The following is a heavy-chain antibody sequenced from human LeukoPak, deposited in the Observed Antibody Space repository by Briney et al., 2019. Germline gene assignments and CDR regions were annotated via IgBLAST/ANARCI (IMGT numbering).Heavy chain of an antibody. Sequence: RGSLRLSCAASGFTFSSYWMSWVRQAPGKGLEWVANIKQDGSEKYYVDSVKGRFTISRDNAKNSLYLQMNSLRAEDTAVYYCARVGDFWSGYSHYYMDVWGKGTTVTVSS. D-gene: IGHD3-3*01. J-gene: IGHJ6*03. CDR2: IKQDGSEK. V-gene: IGHV3-7*01. CDR3: ARVGDFWSGYSHYYMDV. CDR1: GFTFSSYW.